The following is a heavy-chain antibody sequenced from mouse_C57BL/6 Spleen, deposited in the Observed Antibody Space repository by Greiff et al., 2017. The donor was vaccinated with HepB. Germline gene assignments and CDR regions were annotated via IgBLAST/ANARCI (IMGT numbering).Heavy chain of an antibody. V-gene: IGHV1-53*01. CDR3: AGYGPYDGYLFDY. CDR2: INPSNGGT. D-gene: IGHD2-3*01. Sequence: QVQLKQPGTELVKPGASVKLSCKASGYTFTSYWMHWVKRRPGQGLEWIGNINPSNGGTNYNEKFKSKATLTVDKSSSTAYMQLSSLTSEDSAVYYCAGYGPYDGYLFDYWGQGTTLTVSS. CDR1: GYTFTSYW. J-gene: IGHJ2*01.